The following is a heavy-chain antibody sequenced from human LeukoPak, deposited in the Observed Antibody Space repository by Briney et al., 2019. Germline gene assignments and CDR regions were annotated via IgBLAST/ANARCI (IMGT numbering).Heavy chain of an antibody. CDR1: GGPISSYY. Sequence: SGTLSLTCTVSGGPISSYYWSWIRQPPGKGLEWIGYIYTSGSTNYNPSLKSRVTISVDTSKNQFSLKLSSVTAADTAVYYCARRSWGVYYFDFWGQGTLVTVSS. CDR2: IYTSGST. CDR3: ARRSWGVYYFDF. D-gene: IGHD3-10*01. V-gene: IGHV4-4*09. J-gene: IGHJ4*02.